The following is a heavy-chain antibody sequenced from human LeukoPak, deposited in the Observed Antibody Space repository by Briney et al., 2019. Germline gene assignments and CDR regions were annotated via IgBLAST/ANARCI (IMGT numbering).Heavy chain of an antibody. D-gene: IGHD1-1*01. J-gene: IGHJ4*02. CDR1: GFTFSSYG. V-gene: IGHV3-30*02. CDR3: AKRGGDTTGTTRVIDY. Sequence: GGSLRLSCAASGFTFSSYGMHWVRQAPGKGLEWVAFIRYDGSSKFYGDSVKGRFTISRDNSKNTLYLQMNSLRTDDTAVYYCAKRGGDTTGTTRVIDYWGQGTLVTVSS. CDR2: IRYDGSSK.